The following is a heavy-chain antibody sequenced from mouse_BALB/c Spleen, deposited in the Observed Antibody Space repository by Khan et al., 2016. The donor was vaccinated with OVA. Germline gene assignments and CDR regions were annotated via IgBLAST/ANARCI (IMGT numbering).Heavy chain of an antibody. Sequence: EVELVESGGGLVQPGGSLKLSCATSGFTFSDYYMYWVRQTPEKRLEWVAYLSNGGGSTYYPDTVKGRFTISRDNAKNTLYLQMSRLKSEDTAMYYCARGSYDYGFDYWGQGTTLTVSA. J-gene: IGHJ2*01. CDR1: GFTFSDYY. CDR2: LSNGGGST. D-gene: IGHD1-1*01. CDR3: ARGSYDYGFDY. V-gene: IGHV5-12*02.